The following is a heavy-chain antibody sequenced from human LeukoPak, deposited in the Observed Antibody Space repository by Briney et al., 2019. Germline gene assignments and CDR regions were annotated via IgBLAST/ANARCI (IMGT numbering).Heavy chain of an antibody. V-gene: IGHV3-30*18. D-gene: IGHD6-19*01. Sequence: GGSLRLSCAASGFTFSRYGMHWVRQAPGKGLEWVAVISYDGSNKYYADSVKGRFTIFRDNSKNTLYLQMNSLRAEDTAVYYCAKDGDSSGWYYFDYWGQGTLVTVSS. J-gene: IGHJ4*02. CDR1: GFTFSRYG. CDR3: AKDGDSSGWYYFDY. CDR2: ISYDGSNK.